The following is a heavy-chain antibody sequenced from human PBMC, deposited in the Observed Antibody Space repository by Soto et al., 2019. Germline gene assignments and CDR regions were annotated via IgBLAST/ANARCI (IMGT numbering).Heavy chain of an antibody. CDR1: GGSISGYY. Sequence: PSETLSLTCTVSGGSISGYYWSWIRQPPGKGLEWIGYIYYSGSTYYNPSLKSRVTISVDRSKNQFSLKLSSVTAADTAVYYCARVPGPWGQGTLVTVS. CDR3: ARVPGP. V-gene: IGHV4-59*12. CDR2: IYYSGST. J-gene: IGHJ5*02. D-gene: IGHD7-27*01.